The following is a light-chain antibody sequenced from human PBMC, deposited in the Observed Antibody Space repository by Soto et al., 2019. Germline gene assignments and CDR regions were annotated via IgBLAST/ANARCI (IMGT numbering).Light chain of an antibody. CDR3: QQLNSYPRVT. J-gene: IGKJ4*01. CDR2: AAS. Sequence: DIQLNQSPSFLYASVGDRVTITCRASQGISSYLAWYQQKPGKAPKLLIYAASNLQSGVPSRFSGSGSGTEFTLTISSLQPEDFATYYCQQLNSYPRVTFGGGTKVEIK. V-gene: IGKV1-9*01. CDR1: QGISSY.